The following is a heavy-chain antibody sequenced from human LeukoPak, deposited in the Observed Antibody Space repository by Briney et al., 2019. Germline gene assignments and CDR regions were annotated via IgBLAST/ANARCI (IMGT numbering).Heavy chain of an antibody. CDR1: GYTFSSYY. Sequence: GASVKISCKASGYTFSSYYFHWVRQAPGQGLEWMGWISAYNGNTNYAQKLQGRVTMTTDTSTSTAYMELRSLRSDDTAVYYCARGQLSFDYWGQGTLVTVSS. CDR3: ARGQLSFDY. CDR2: ISAYNGNT. D-gene: IGHD5-18*01. J-gene: IGHJ4*02. V-gene: IGHV1-18*04.